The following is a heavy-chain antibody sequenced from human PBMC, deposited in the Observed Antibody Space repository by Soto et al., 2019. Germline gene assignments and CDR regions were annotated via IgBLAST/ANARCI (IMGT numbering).Heavy chain of an antibody. Sequence: GGSLRLSCAASGFSFSDYFMTWIRQAPGKRLEWVSYIGTSAGYIFYAASVRGRFTISRDNAGNSLSLQMDSLRAEDTAVYYCARAILGTAGPFDLWGPGTMVTVSS. V-gene: IGHV3-11*01. D-gene: IGHD7-27*01. J-gene: IGHJ3*01. CDR1: GFSFSDYF. CDR3: ARAILGTAGPFDL. CDR2: IGTSAGYI.